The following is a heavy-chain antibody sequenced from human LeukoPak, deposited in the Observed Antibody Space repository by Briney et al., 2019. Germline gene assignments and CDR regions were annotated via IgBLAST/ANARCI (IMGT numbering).Heavy chain of an antibody. Sequence: AASVKVSCKVSGYIFPNFDMNRVRQATGQGLEWMGWMNPNSGNKGYAQKFQGRVTMTMYTSITTAYMELSSLRSEDTAVYYCARGPQWRGDYFYMDVGGRGTTVTVSS. CDR1: GYIFPNFD. CDR3: ARGPQWRGDYFYMDV. J-gene: IGHJ6*03. D-gene: IGHD6-19*01. CDR2: MNPNSGNK. V-gene: IGHV1-8*01.